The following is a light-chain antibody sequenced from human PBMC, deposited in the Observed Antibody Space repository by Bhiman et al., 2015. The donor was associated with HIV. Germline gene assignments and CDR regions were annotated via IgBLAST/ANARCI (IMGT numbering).Light chain of an antibody. J-gene: IGLJ2*01. CDR3: AAWDDSLNGLVV. CDR1: SSNIGTNT. Sequence: QSVLTQPPSASGTPGQRVTISCSGSSSNIGTNTVNWYQQLPGTAPKLLIYRNNQRPSGVPDRFSGSKSGTSASLAISGLQAEDEADYYCAAWDDSLNGLVVFGGGTTLTVL. V-gene: IGLV1-44*01. CDR2: RNN.